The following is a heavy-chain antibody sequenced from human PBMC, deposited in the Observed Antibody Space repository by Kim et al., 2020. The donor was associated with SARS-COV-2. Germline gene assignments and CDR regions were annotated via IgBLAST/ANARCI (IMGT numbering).Heavy chain of an antibody. D-gene: IGHD6-6*01. CDR3: ARVWQLVPGGFDY. CDR1: GFTFSSYE. J-gene: IGHJ4*02. Sequence: GGSLRLSCAASGFTFSSYEMNWVRQAPGKGLEWVSYISSSGSTIYYADSVKGRFTISRDNAKNSLYLQMNSLRAEDTAVYYCARVWQLVPGGFDYWGQGTLVTVSS. V-gene: IGHV3-48*03. CDR2: ISSSGSTI.